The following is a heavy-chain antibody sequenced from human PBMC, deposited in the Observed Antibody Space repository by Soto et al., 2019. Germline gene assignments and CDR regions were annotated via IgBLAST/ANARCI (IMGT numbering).Heavy chain of an antibody. CDR3: ARVGGRSSSWDDAFDI. V-gene: IGHV1-18*01. D-gene: IGHD6-13*01. Sequence: ASVKVSCKASGYTFTSYGISWVRQAPGQGLEWMGWISAYNGNTNYAQKLQGRVTMTTDTSTSTAYMELRSLRSDDTVVYYCARVGGRSSSWDDAFDIWGQGTMVTVSS. CDR1: GYTFTSYG. J-gene: IGHJ3*02. CDR2: ISAYNGNT.